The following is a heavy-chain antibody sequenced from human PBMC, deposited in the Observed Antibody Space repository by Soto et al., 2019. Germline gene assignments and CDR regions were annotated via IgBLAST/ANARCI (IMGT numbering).Heavy chain of an antibody. V-gene: IGHV3-23*01. CDR2: ISGSGGST. D-gene: IGHD6-6*01. Sequence: GGSLRLSCASSGFTFTTYAMTWVRQAPGKGLEWVSAISGSGGSTYYADSVKGRFTISRDNSKNTLFLQMNSLRAEDTAVYYCAKNWDTTFSSSSHWGQGTLVTVSS. CDR1: GFTFTTYA. J-gene: IGHJ4*02. CDR3: AKNWDTTFSSSSH.